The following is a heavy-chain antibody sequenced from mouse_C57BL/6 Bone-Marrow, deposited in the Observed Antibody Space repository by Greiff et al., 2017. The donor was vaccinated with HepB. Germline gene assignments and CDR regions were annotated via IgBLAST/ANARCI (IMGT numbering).Heavy chain of an antibody. D-gene: IGHD1-1*01. Sequence: VQLKQSGAELVKPGASVKLSCTASGFNIKDYDMHWVKQRPEQGLEWIGRIDPEDGETKYATKFQGKATITADTSSNTDYLHLSSMTSEDTAVYYCASYYYGTFYAMDDWGQGTSVTVSS. CDR2: IDPEDGET. V-gene: IGHV14-2*01. J-gene: IGHJ4*01. CDR1: GFNIKDYD. CDR3: ASYYYGTFYAMDD.